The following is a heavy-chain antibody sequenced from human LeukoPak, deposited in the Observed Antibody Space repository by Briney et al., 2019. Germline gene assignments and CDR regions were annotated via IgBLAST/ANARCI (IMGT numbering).Heavy chain of an antibody. Sequence: ASVKVSCKASGYTFTSYAMNWVRQAPGQGLEWMGWINTNTGNPTYAQGFTGRFVFSLDTSVSTAYLQISSLKAEDSAVYYCACNLPSGRLSVFDYWGQGTLVTVSS. D-gene: IGHD1-26*01. J-gene: IGHJ4*02. V-gene: IGHV7-4-1*02. CDR3: ACNLPSGRLSVFDY. CDR1: GYTFTSYA. CDR2: INTNTGNP.